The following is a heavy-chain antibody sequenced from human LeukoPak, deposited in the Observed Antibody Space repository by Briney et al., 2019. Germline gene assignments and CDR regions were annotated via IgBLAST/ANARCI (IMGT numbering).Heavy chain of an antibody. V-gene: IGHV3-53*01. CDR1: GCTFSSYS. D-gene: IGHD2-15*01. Sequence: GGSLRLSCAASGCTFSSYSMNWVRQAPGKGLEWVSVIYSGGSTYYADSVKGRFTISRDNSKNNLYLQMNSLRAEDTAVYYCASTHLGYCSGASCQNDYWGQGTLVTVSS. CDR2: IYSGGST. CDR3: ASTHLGYCSGASCQNDY. J-gene: IGHJ4*02.